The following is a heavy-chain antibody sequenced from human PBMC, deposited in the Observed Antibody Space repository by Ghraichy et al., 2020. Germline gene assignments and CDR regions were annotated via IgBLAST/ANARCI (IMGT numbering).Heavy chain of an antibody. CDR1: GGSISSYY. CDR3: ARTPTDYDFWSGYSYYYYYMDV. CDR2: IYYSGST. Sequence: SETLSLTCTVSGGSISSYYWSWIRQPPGKGLEWIGYIYYSGSTNYNPSLKSRVTISVDTSKNQFSLKLSSVTAADTAVYYCARTPTDYDFWSGYSYYYYYMDVWGKGTTVTVSS. J-gene: IGHJ6*03. D-gene: IGHD3-3*01. V-gene: IGHV4-59*01.